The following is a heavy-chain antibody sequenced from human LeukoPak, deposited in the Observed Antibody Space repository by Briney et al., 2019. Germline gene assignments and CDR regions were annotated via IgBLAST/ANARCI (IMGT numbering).Heavy chain of an antibody. CDR3: ARDDYVVVTEPFVFDY. J-gene: IGHJ4*02. CDR1: GGTFSSYA. V-gene: IGHV1-69*05. D-gene: IGHD2-21*02. Sequence: SVKVSCKASGGTFSSYAISWVRQAPGQGLEWMGRIIPIFGTANYAQKFQGRVTITTDESTSTAYMELSSLRSEDTAVYYCARDDYVVVTEPFVFDYWGQGTLVTVSS. CDR2: IIPIFGTA.